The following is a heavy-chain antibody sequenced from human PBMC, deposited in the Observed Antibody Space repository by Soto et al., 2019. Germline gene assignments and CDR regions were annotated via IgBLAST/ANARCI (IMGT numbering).Heavy chain of an antibody. J-gene: IGHJ4*02. CDR3: ARGQEGIVATH. V-gene: IGHV4-34*01. CDR2: VKDGGST. D-gene: IGHD5-12*01. Sequence: QVQLQQWGAGLLKPSETLSLTCTVNGGSLTGYYWSWIRQPPGKGLEWIGEVKDGGSTNYSPSLRRRVPISAATSKNHFSLRLNSVTAADTAVYFCARGQEGIVATHWDQGALVTVSS. CDR1: GGSLTGYY.